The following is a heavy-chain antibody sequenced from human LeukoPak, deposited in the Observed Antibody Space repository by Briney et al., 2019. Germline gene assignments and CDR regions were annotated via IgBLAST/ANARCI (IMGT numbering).Heavy chain of an antibody. CDR2: INPNSGGT. Sequence: ASVKVSCKASGYTFTGYYMHWVRQAPGQGLERMGWINPNSGGTNYAQKLQGRVTMTRGTSISTAYMELSRLRSDDTAVYYCARGKQYDAFDIWGQGTMVTVSS. V-gene: IGHV1-2*02. D-gene: IGHD6-19*01. J-gene: IGHJ3*02. CDR3: ARGKQYDAFDI. CDR1: GYTFTGYY.